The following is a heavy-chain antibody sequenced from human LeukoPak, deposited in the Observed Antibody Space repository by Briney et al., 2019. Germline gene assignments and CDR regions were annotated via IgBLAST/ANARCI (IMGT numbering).Heavy chain of an antibody. J-gene: IGHJ2*01. V-gene: IGHV1-2*02. CDR2: INPNSGGT. CDR1: GYTFTGYY. CDR3: ARDVPHFPIGVEPHFDL. Sequence: VKVSCKASGYTFTGYYMHWVRQAPRQGLEWMGWINPNSGGTNYAQKFQGRVTMTRDTSISTAYMELSRLRSDDTAVYYCARDVPHFPIGVEPHFDLWGRGTLVTVSS. D-gene: IGHD3-3*01.